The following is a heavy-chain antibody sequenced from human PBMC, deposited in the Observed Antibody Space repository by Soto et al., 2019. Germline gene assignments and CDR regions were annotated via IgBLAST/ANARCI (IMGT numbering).Heavy chain of an antibody. V-gene: IGHV1-69*02. D-gene: IGHD2-15*01. J-gene: IGHJ5*02. CDR1: GGTFSSYT. CDR2: IIPILGIA. CDR3: HGAATPPSWFDP. Sequence: QVQLVQSGAEVKKPGSSVKVSCKASGGTFSSYTISWVRQAPGQGLEWMGRIIPILGIANYAQKFQGRVXIXAVXSTSTAYMELSSLRSEDTAVYYCHGAATPPSWFDPWGQGTLVTVSS.